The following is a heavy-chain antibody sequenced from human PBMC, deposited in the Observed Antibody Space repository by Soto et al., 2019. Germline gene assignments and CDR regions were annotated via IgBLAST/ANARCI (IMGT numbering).Heavy chain of an antibody. CDR3: AREWEQGFCFDS. D-gene: IGHD1-26*01. V-gene: IGHV1-8*01. CDR1: GYTFSSHD. CDR2: MNPDSGDT. J-gene: IGHJ4*02. Sequence: ASLNVSCKTSGYTFSSHDINWVRQAPGQGLEWMGWMNPDSGDTAYAQKFQGRVTMTRSTSISTAYMELTSLTADDTAVYYCAREWEQGFCFDSWGQGTLVTVS.